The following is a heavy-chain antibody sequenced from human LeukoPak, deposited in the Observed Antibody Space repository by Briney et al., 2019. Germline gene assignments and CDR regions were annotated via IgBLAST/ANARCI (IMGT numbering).Heavy chain of an antibody. CDR1: GFFFSGNA. CDR3: AKSFWWFGEFSPFDY. Sequence: GGSLRLSCEASGFFFSGNAMSWVRQAPGKGLEWVSGIGSDVRTHYANSVKGRFTISRDNAKNSLYLQMNSLRAEDTAVYYCAKSFWWFGEFSPFDYWGQGTLVTVSS. CDR2: IGSDVRT. V-gene: IGHV3-23*01. J-gene: IGHJ4*02. D-gene: IGHD3-10*01.